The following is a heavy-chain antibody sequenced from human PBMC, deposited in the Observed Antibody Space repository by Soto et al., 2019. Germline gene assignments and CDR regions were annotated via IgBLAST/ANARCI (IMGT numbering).Heavy chain of an antibody. CDR1: GGSMSSYY. J-gene: IGHJ5*02. CDR3: ARGELATISAVSNWFDP. D-gene: IGHD5-12*01. CDR2: ISYSGST. V-gene: IGHV4-59*01. Sequence: PSETLSLTCTVSGGSMSSYYWSWFRQPPGKRLEWIGYISYSGSTNYNPSLKSRVTISVDTSKNQFSLKLSSVTAADTAVYYCARGELATISAVSNWFDPWGQGTLVTGSS.